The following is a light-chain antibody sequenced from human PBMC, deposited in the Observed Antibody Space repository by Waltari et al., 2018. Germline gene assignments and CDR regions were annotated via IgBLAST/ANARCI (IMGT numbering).Light chain of an antibody. CDR3: QQRNTYPLT. CDR1: QGINNA. V-gene: IGKV1-17*01. J-gene: IGKJ4*01. Sequence: IQMTKSQSPLSALVGEKVTITCRASQGINNALVWYQQKPGKAPKLLIYAASSLQSGVPSRFSGSGSGTDFTLTISSLQPEDFAVYYCQQRNTYPLTFGGGTKVEVK. CDR2: AAS.